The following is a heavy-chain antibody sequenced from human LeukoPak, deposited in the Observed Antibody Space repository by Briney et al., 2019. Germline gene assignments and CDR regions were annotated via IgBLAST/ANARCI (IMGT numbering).Heavy chain of an antibody. CDR2: IKQDGSEK. J-gene: IGHJ5*02. Sequence: GGSLRLSCAASGSTFSSYWMSWVRQAPGKGLEWVANIKQDGSEKYYVDSVKGRFTISRDNAKNSLYLQMNSLRAEDTAVYYCARSRIAYSSSSSWFDPWGQGTLVTVSS. CDR1: GSTFSSYW. V-gene: IGHV3-7*03. D-gene: IGHD6-6*01. CDR3: ARSRIAYSSSSSWFDP.